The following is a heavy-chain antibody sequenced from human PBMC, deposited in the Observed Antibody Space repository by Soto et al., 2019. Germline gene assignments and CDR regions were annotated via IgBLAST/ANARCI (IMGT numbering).Heavy chain of an antibody. CDR1: GGSVSSGSYY. J-gene: IGHJ6*02. Sequence: QVQLQESGPGLVKPSETLSLTCTVSGGSVSSGSYYWSWIRQPPGKGLEWIGYIYYSGSTNYNPSLKSRVTISVDTSKNQFSLKLSSVTAADTAVYYCVRDMITFGGVIVNYYYYGMDVWGQGTTVTVSS. V-gene: IGHV4-61*01. CDR2: IYYSGST. CDR3: VRDMITFGGVIVNYYYYGMDV. D-gene: IGHD3-16*02.